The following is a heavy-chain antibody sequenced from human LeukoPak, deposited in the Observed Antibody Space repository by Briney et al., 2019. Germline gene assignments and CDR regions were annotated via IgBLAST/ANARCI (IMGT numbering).Heavy chain of an antibody. V-gene: IGHV3-23*01. Sequence: GGSLRLSCAASGFTFSSYAMSWVRQAPGKGLEWVSGISGSGDNTYYADSVKGRFTISRDNSKSTLYLQMNSLRAEDTAIYYCARLCSRTSCAVEYWGQGTLVTGS. CDR3: ARLCSRTSCAVEY. CDR2: ISGSGDNT. CDR1: GFTFSSYA. D-gene: IGHD2-2*01. J-gene: IGHJ4*01.